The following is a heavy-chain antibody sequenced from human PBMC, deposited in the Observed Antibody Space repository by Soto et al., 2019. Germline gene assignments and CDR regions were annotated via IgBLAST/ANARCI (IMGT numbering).Heavy chain of an antibody. V-gene: IGHV4-59*01. CDR2: IYYSGST. J-gene: IGHJ4*02. Sequence: PSETLSLTCTVSGGSISSYYWSWIRQAPGKGLEWIGYIYYSGSTNYNPSLKSRVTISVDTSKNQFSLKLSSVTAADTAVYYCARAPFVVVTYIDYWGQGTLVTVSS. CDR1: GGSISSYY. D-gene: IGHD2-21*02. CDR3: ARAPFVVVTYIDY.